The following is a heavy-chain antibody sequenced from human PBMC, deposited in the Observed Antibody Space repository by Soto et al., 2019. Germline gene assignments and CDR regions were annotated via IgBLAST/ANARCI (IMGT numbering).Heavy chain of an antibody. Sequence: SGPTLVNPTQTLTPTCTFSGFSLSTSGVGVGWIRQPPGKALEWLALIYWDDDKRYSPSLKSRLTITKDTSKNQVVLTMTNMDPVHTATYYCAHSLIGYYYDSSGSNWFDPWGQGTLVTVSS. V-gene: IGHV2-5*02. CDR2: IYWDDDK. J-gene: IGHJ5*02. D-gene: IGHD3-22*01. CDR1: GFSLSTSGVG. CDR3: AHSLIGYYYDSSGSNWFDP.